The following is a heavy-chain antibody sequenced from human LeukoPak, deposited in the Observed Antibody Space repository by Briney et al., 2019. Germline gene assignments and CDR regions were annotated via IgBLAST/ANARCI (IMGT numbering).Heavy chain of an antibody. CDR3: AREFRPAYGGNSGAFDI. CDR1: GFTFSSYA. CDR2: ISYDGSNK. V-gene: IGHV3-30-3*01. D-gene: IGHD4-23*01. J-gene: IGHJ3*02. Sequence: GGSLRLSCAASGFTFSSYAMHWVRQAPGKGLEWVAVISYDGSNKYYADSVKGRFTISRDNSKNTLYMQTNSLRAEDTAVYYCAREFRPAYGGNSGAFDIWGQGTMVTVS.